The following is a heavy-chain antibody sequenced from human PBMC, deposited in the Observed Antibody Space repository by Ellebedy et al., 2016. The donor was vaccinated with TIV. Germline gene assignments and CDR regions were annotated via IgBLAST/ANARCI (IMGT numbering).Heavy chain of an antibody. D-gene: IGHD6-19*01. J-gene: IGHJ4*02. CDR2: ITTSGGGT. CDR1: GFTFSSYA. CDR3: AKDVASATYLFDY. V-gene: IGHV3-23*01. Sequence: GESLKISCAASGFTFSSYAMSWVRQAPGKGLEWVSTITTSGGGTYYADSVKGRFTISRDNSKNTLYLQMNSLRAEDKAAYYCAKDVASATYLFDYWGQGTLVTVSS.